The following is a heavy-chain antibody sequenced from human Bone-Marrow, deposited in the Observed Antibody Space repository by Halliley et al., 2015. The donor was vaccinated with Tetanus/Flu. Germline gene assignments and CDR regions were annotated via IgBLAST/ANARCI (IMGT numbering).Heavy chain of an antibody. Sequence: SLRLSCLASGFTFSNYAMHWVRQAPGKGLEWVSYINTSGRTTYYADSVKGRFTISRDNANNLLYLEMNSLRAEDTAVYYCARDTYYDIWTRHYTGAEFDYWGQGTRVTVSS. CDR3: ARDTYYDIWTRHYTGAEFDY. J-gene: IGHJ4*02. V-gene: IGHV3-48*03. D-gene: IGHD3-9*01. CDR1: GFTFSNYA. CDR2: INTSGRTT.